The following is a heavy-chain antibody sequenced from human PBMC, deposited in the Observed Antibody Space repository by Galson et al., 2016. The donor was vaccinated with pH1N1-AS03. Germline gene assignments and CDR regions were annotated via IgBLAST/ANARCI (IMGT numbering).Heavy chain of an antibody. CDR3: VKDLWMTLDLTA. Sequence: SLRLSCAASGFTFSNYWMTWVRQAPGKGLEWVSTFSGGVGRTYYADSVKGRFTISRDTSNNTLYLQMNSLRAEDTAIYYCVKDLWMTLDLTAWGQGTLVTVSS. D-gene: IGHD3-9*01. CDR1: GFTFSNYW. J-gene: IGHJ5*02. V-gene: IGHV3-23*01. CDR2: FSGGVGRT.